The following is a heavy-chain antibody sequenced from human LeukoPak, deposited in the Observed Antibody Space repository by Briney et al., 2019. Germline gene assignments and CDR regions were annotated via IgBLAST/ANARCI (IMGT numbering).Heavy chain of an antibody. CDR2: INSDGSGT. CDR1: GFIFGNYR. V-gene: IGHV3-74*01. J-gene: IGHJ4*02. CDR3: ARDQQWLGIFDY. D-gene: IGHD6-19*01. Sequence: GGSLRLSCATSGFIFGNYRMHWVRQAPGKGLVWVSRINSDGSGTDYAESVKGRFTISRDNSKNTLYLQMNSLRAEDTAVYYCARDQQWLGIFDYWGQGTLVTVSS.